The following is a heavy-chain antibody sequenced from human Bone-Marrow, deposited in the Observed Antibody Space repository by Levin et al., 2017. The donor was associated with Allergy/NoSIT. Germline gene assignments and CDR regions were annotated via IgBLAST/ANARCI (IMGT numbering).Heavy chain of an antibody. Sequence: MSSETLSLTCAVSGGSFGDYFWTWIRQPPGKGLDWIGEISQRGTTNYVPSLQSRVTMSLDTSKNHFSLRVTSVTAADTAVYYCARLRYDYVWGSYRYIDLWGQGTLVTVSS. J-gene: IGHJ4*02. CDR2: ISQRGTT. CDR1: GGSFGDYF. V-gene: IGHV4-34*01. D-gene: IGHD3-16*02. CDR3: ARLRYDYVWGSYRYIDL.